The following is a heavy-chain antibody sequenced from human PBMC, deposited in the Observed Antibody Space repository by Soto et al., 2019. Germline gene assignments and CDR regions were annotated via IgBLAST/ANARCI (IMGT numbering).Heavy chain of an antibody. D-gene: IGHD3-22*01. Sequence: QITLKESGPTLVKPTQTLTLTCTISGFSLGSSGVGLGWIRQPPGKTLEWLALVYWDDDQRYSPSRRSRLSITTGAPKNQVVLTMTNMDPVDTATYYCAHTYHFDSSGGTRAFEIWGQGTMVTVSS. CDR3: AHTYHFDSSGGTRAFEI. J-gene: IGHJ3*02. CDR2: VYWDDDQ. CDR1: GFSLGSSGVG. V-gene: IGHV2-5*02.